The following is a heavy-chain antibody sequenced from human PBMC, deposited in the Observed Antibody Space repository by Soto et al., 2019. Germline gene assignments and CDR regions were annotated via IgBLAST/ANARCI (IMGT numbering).Heavy chain of an antibody. CDR2: ISGSGGST. CDR3: AKDATWLVRSLYDY. D-gene: IGHD6-19*01. J-gene: IGHJ4*02. CDR1: GFTFSSYA. V-gene: IGHV3-23*01. Sequence: PVGSLTLSCAASGFTFSSYAMSWVRQAPGKGLEWVSAISGSGGSTYYADSVKGRFTISRDNSKNTLYLQMNSLRAEDTAVYYCAKDATWLVRSLYDYWGQGTLVTVSS.